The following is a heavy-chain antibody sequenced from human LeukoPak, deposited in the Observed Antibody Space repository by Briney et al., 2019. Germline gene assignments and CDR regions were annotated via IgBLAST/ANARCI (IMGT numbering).Heavy chain of an antibody. J-gene: IGHJ1*01. D-gene: IGHD3-16*01. CDR2: IYYSGST. V-gene: IGHV4-59*01. CDR1: GGSISSYY. Sequence: SETLSLTCTVSGGSISSYYWSWIRQPPGKGLEWIGYIYYSGSTNYNPSLKSRVTISVDTSKNQFSLKLSSVTAADTAVYYCARAAVSGGVSTYLLHSWGQGTLVTVSS. CDR3: ARAAVSGGVSTYLLHS.